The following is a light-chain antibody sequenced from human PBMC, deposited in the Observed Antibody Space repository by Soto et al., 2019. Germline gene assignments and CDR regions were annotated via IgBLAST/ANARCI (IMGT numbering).Light chain of an antibody. Sequence: DIQMTQSPPSLSASVGDRVTITCRASQSISSYLNWYQQKPGKAPKLLIYAASSLQSGVPSRFSGSGSGTXXXXXXXXXXXXDFXTXYXXQSYSTLYTFGQGTKLEI. V-gene: IGKV1-39*01. CDR2: AAS. CDR1: QSISSY. CDR3: XQSYSTLYT. J-gene: IGKJ2*01.